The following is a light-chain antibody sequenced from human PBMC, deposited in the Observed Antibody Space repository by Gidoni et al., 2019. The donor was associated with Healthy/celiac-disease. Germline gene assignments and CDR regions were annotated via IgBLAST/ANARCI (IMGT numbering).Light chain of an antibody. CDR2: RNN. V-gene: IGLV1-47*01. CDR1: SPNIGSNY. J-gene: IGLJ2*01. CDR3: AAWDDSLSGPDVV. Sequence: QSVLTQPPSASGTPGQQVTISCSGSSPNIGSNYVYWYQQLPGTAPKLLIYRNNQRPSGVPDRFSGSKSGTSASLAISGLRSEDEADYYCAAWDDSLSGPDVVFGGGTKLTVL.